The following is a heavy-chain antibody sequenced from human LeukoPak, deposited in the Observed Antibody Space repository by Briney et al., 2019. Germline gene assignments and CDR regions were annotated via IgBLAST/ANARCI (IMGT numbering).Heavy chain of an antibody. CDR2: INPSGGST. CDR1: GYTFTSYY. V-gene: IGHV1-46*01. J-gene: IGHJ5*02. D-gene: IGHD3-22*01. CDR3: AREGGPYYYDSSGSVNWFDP. Sequence: ASVKVSCKASGYTFTSYYMHWVRQAPGQGLEWMGIINPSGGSTSYAQKFQGRVTMTRDTSTSTVYMELGSLRSEDTAVYYCAREGGPYYYDSSGSVNWFDPWGQGTLVTVSS.